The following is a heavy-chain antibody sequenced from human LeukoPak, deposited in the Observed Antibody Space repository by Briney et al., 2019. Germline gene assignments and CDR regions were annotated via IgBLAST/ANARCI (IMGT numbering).Heavy chain of an antibody. Sequence: PSGTLSLTCAVYGGSFSGYFWEWIRQPPGKGLEWIGEINHSGTSNSNPSLKTRATISVDTSKNQFSLKLRSVTAADTAVYYCARALQENYVRGSFRPLRRYFDRWGRGTLVAVSS. CDR1: GGSFSGYF. CDR2: INHSGTS. CDR3: ARALQENYVRGSFRPLRRYFDR. V-gene: IGHV4-34*01. D-gene: IGHD3-16*02. J-gene: IGHJ2*01.